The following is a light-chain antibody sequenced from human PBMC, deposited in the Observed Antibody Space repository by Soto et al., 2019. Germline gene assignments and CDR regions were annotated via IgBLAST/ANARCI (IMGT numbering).Light chain of an antibody. V-gene: IGKV1-5*01. CDR2: DAS. Sequence: IQTTPFPSTLSASVGDRVTITCRASQSISSWLAWYQQKPGKAPKLLIYDASSLESGVPSRFSGSGSGTEFTLTISSLQSEDFAVYYCQQYNNWPRITFGQGTRLEIK. CDR3: QQYNNWPRIT. CDR1: QSISSW. J-gene: IGKJ5*01.